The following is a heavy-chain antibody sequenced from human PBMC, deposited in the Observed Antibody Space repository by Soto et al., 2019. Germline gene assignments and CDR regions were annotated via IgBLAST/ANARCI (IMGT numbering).Heavy chain of an antibody. V-gene: IGHV3-33*01. CDR2: IWYDGSNK. CDR1: GFTFSSYG. CDR3: ARLIVGATSSYFDY. J-gene: IGHJ4*02. Sequence: QVQLVESGGGVVQPGRSLRLSCAASGFTFSSYGMHWVRQAPGKGLEWVAVIWYDGSNKYYADSVKGRFTISRDNSKNTLYLQMNSLRAEDTAVYYCARLIVGATSSYFDYWGQGTLVTVSS. D-gene: IGHD1-26*01.